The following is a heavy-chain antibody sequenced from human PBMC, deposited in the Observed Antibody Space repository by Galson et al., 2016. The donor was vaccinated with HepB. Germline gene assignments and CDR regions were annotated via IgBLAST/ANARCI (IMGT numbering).Heavy chain of an antibody. CDR3: ARDGSCWLFDS. J-gene: IGHJ4*02. V-gene: IGHV3-7*01. CDR1: GFTFSNYW. CDR2: IKRDGSEK. D-gene: IGHD6-19*01. Sequence: SLRLSCAAPGFTFSNYWMSWVRQPPGKGLEWVGNIKRDGSEKYYVDPVKGRFTISRDNAKNSLYLQMNSLRAEDTAVYYCARDGSCWLFDSWGQGTLVTVSS.